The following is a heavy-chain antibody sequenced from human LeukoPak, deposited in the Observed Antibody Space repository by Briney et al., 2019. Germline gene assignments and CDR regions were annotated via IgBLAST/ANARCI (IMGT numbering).Heavy chain of an antibody. CDR1: GGTFSSYA. CDR2: IIPIFGTA. J-gene: IGHJ4*02. V-gene: IGHV1-69*13. Sequence: EASVKVSCKASGGTFSSYAISWVRQAPGQGLEWMGGIIPIFGTANYAQKFQGRVTITADESTSTAYMELSSLGSEDTAVYYCARPAGTMYYFDYWGQGTLVTVSS. D-gene: IGHD1-7*01. CDR3: ARPAGTMYYFDY.